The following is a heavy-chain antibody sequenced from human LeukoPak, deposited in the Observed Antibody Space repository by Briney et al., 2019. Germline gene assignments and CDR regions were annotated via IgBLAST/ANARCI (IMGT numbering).Heavy chain of an antibody. CDR1: GFTFSSYW. Sequence: PGGSLRLSCAASGFTFSSYWMHWVRQAPGRGLVWVSRISSDGSSTIYADSVKGRFTISRDNSKNTLYLQMNSLRAEDTAVYYCAKDLYDILTGYFDWGQGTLVTVSS. J-gene: IGHJ4*02. CDR3: AKDLYDILTGYFD. D-gene: IGHD3-9*01. V-gene: IGHV3-74*01. CDR2: ISSDGSST.